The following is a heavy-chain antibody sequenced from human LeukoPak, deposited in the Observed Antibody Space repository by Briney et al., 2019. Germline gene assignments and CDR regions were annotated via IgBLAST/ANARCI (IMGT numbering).Heavy chain of an antibody. V-gene: IGHV4-59*01. CDR1: GGSISSYY. CDR3: ARGKYQLLWRD. Sequence: SETLSLTCTVSGGSISSYYWSWIRQPPGKGLEWIGYIYYSGSTNYNPSLKSRVTISVDTSKNQFSLKLSSVTAADTAVYYCARGKYQLLWRDWSQGTLVTVSS. J-gene: IGHJ4*02. CDR2: IYYSGST. D-gene: IGHD2-2*01.